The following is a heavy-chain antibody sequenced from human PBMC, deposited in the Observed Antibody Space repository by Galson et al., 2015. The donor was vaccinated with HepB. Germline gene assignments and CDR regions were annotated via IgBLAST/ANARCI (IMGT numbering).Heavy chain of an antibody. J-gene: IGHJ4*02. CDR3: ARDLPFCGVDCSPPRHFYYFDF. Sequence: QSGAEVKKPGASVKVSCKASGYPFASYGLSWVRQAPGQGLEWVGWISTYNGKTSYAQKFQGRVTLTTDTATSTVHMELRGLRSDDTAVYYCARDLPFCGVDCSPPRHFYYFDFWGQGTLVTVSS. CDR1: GYPFASYG. CDR2: ISTYNGKT. V-gene: IGHV1-18*01. D-gene: IGHD2-21*02.